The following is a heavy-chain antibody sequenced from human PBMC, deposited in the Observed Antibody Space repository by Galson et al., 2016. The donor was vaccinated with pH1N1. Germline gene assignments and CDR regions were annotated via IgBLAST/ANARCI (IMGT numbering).Heavy chain of an antibody. Sequence: LRLSCAASGSTFRDYSMHWVRQAPGKGLEWVSGISRNSDNIGYADSVKGRVTISRDNAMNSLYLQMNSLRTEDTALYYCTKDSGSYCGGDCRRGAFDFWGQGTRVTVSS. CDR2: ISRNSDNI. CDR1: GSTFRDYS. V-gene: IGHV3-9*01. J-gene: IGHJ3*01. CDR3: TKDSGSYCGGDCRRGAFDF. D-gene: IGHD2-21*02.